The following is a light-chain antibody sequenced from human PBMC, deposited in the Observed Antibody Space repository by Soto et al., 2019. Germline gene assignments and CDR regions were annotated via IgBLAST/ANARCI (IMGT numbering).Light chain of an antibody. V-gene: IGKV3-15*01. CDR2: GAS. CDR3: QEYNNWLGT. CDR1: QSVSSN. J-gene: IGKJ1*01. Sequence: EVVLTQSPGTLSLSPGERATLSYRASQSVSSNLAWYQHKPGQAPRLLIYGASTRATGIPARFSGSGSGTEFSLTISSLQSEDFALYYCQEYNNWLGTFGQGTKVDIK.